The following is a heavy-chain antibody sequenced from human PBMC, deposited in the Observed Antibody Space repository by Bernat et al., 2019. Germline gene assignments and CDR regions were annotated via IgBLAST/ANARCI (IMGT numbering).Heavy chain of an antibody. CDR2: IKQDGSAK. CDR3: ARDVAAFDS. D-gene: IGHD2-15*01. Sequence: EVQLVESGGGLVQPGGSLRLSCEASGFTFSGYWMSWVRLAPGKGLEWVANIKQDGSAKYYVDSVKGRFTISRDNAKNSLSLQMNSLRAEDTAVYYCARDVAAFDSWGQGTLVTVSS. CDR1: GFTFSGYW. J-gene: IGHJ5*01. V-gene: IGHV3-7*01.